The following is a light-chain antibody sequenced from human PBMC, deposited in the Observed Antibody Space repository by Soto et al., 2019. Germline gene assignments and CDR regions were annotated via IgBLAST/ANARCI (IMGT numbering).Light chain of an antibody. V-gene: IGKV3-20*01. J-gene: IGKJ3*01. Sequence: ESVLTQSPGTLSLSPGERATLSCRASQRISGSYLAWYQQKPGQAPRLLIYGASSRATGIPDRFSGSGSGTDFTLTISRVEPEDFAVYYCQQYGSSPFTFGPGTKVDIK. CDR2: GAS. CDR3: QQYGSSPFT. CDR1: QRISGSY.